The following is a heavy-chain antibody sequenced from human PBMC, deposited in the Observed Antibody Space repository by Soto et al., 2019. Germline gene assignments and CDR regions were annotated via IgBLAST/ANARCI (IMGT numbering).Heavy chain of an antibody. Sequence: SETLSLTCTVSGGSMISYYWSWIRQPPGRGLEWIGFIYYAGSTKYNPSLNSRVTISVDTSKNQFSLKLSSVTAADTAVYYCARLYDILTVVEASWFDPWGQGTLVTVS. CDR2: IYYAGST. J-gene: IGHJ5*02. CDR3: ARLYDILTVVEASWFDP. V-gene: IGHV4-59*08. CDR1: GGSMISYY. D-gene: IGHD3-9*01.